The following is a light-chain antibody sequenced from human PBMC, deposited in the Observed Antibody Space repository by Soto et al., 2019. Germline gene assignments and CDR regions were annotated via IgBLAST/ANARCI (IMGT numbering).Light chain of an antibody. Sequence: QSVLTQPPSASGTPGQGVAISCSGSSSNMGSNTVNWYQHLPGTAPKLLIYNDNQRPSGVPDRFFGSKSGTSASLAITGLQSEDEADYYCAAWDGSLNHILFGGGTKLIVL. J-gene: IGLJ2*01. V-gene: IGLV1-44*01. CDR2: NDN. CDR3: AAWDGSLNHIL. CDR1: SSNMGSNT.